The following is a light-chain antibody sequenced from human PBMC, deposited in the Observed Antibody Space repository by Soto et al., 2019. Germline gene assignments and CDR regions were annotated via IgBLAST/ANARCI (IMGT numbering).Light chain of an antibody. CDR3: QQSYSTPS. CDR1: QSISSY. J-gene: IGKJ4*01. Sequence: DIQMTQSPSSLSAFVGDRVTITCRASQSISSYLNWYQQKPGKAPQVLIYGVSSLQSGVPPRFSGSASGTDFTLTISSLQPEDLATYYCQQSYSTPSFGGGTKVEIK. CDR2: GVS. V-gene: IGKV1-39*01.